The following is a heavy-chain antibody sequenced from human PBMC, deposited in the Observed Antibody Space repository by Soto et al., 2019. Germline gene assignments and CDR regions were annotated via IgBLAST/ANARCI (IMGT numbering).Heavy chain of an antibody. J-gene: IGHJ5*02. CDR2: LNNYGNT. D-gene: IGHD4-17*01. CDR1: GGSISSYR. Sequence: PSETLSLTCSVSGGSISSYRWSWIRQPAGKGLEWIGRLNNYGNTHYNPSPKSRVTVSVDTSRNQFFLTLRSVTAADSAVYHCGRESGETWDYEASWGQGTQVPVYS. V-gene: IGHV4-4*07. CDR3: GRESGETWDYEAS.